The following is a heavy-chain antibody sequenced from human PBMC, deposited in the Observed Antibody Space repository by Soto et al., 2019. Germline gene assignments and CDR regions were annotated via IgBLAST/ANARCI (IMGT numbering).Heavy chain of an antibody. CDR1: GGTFSSYA. D-gene: IGHD1-26*01. CDR3: ASHSGSSPEGRYYYGMDV. J-gene: IGHJ6*02. Sequence: QVQLVQSGAEVKKPGSSVKVSCKASGGTFSSYAISWVRQAPGQGLEWMGGIIPIFGTADYAQKFQGRVTIAADKSTSTAYMELSSLRSEDTAGYYCASHSGSSPEGRYYYGMDVWGQGTTVTVSS. V-gene: IGHV1-69*14. CDR2: IIPIFGTA.